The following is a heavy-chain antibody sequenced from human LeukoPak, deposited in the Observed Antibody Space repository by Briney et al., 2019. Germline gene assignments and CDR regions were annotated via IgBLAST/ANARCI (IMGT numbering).Heavy chain of an antibody. J-gene: IGHJ4*02. D-gene: IGHD6-19*01. CDR2: IYYSGST. CDR3: ARDLGSYSSGWYMGFDY. CDR1: GGSISSYY. Sequence: SSETLSLTCTVSGGSISSYYWSWIRQPPGKGLEWIGYIYYSGSTNYNPSLKSRVTISVDTSKNQFSLKLSSVTAADTAVYYCARDLGSYSSGWYMGFDYWGQGTLVTVSS. V-gene: IGHV4-59*01.